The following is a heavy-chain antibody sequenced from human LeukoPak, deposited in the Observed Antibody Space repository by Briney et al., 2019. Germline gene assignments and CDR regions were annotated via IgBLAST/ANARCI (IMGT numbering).Heavy chain of an antibody. Sequence: SQTLSLTCTVSGGSIGSGSYYWSWIRQPAGKGLEWIGRIYTSGSTNYNPSLKSRVTISVDTSKNQFSLKLSSVTAADTAVYYCARVGYDFWSGLEYGMDVWGHGTTVTVSS. CDR2: IYTSGST. CDR1: GGSIGSGSYY. J-gene: IGHJ6*02. V-gene: IGHV4-61*02. D-gene: IGHD3-3*01. CDR3: ARVGYDFWSGLEYGMDV.